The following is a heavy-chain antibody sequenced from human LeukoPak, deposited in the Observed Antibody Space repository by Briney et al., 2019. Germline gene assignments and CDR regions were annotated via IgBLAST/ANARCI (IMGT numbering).Heavy chain of an antibody. J-gene: IGHJ6*04. CDR3: ASYYASGVSAYNYYGMDV. V-gene: IGHV4-38-2*01. CDR1: GHSISTGYY. D-gene: IGHD3-10*01. Sequence: PSETLSLTCAVSGHSISTGYYWGWIRQPPGKGLEWIGSMSHNRGTYYNPSLKSRVTISMDTSKNQISLRLTSVTAADTAVYCCASYYASGVSAYNYYGMDVWGKGTTVTVSS. CDR2: MSHNRGT.